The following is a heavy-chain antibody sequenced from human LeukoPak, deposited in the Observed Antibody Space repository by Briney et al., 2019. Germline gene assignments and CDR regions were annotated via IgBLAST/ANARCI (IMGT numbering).Heavy chain of an antibody. Sequence: PSETLSLTCTVSGGSISSYYWSWIRQPPGKGLEWIGYIYYSGSTNYNPSLKSRVTISVDTSKNQFSLKLSSVTAADTAVYYCARGASYSSGWLGYYFDYWGQGTLVTVSS. J-gene: IGHJ4*02. CDR3: ARGASYSSGWLGYYFDY. D-gene: IGHD6-19*01. CDR2: IYYSGST. CDR1: GGSISSYY. V-gene: IGHV4-59*01.